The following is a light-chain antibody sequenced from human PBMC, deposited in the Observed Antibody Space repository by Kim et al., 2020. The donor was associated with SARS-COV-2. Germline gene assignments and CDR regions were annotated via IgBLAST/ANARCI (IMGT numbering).Light chain of an antibody. CDR2: LEDSGRY. J-gene: IGLJ1*01. V-gene: IGLV4-60*03. Sequence: QPVLTQSSSASASLGSSVTLTCTLSSGHSDYIIAWHQQRPGKAPRYLMKLEDSGRYKTGSDDLDRFSGSSSGPDRYLFISNLQSEDDAVYYCETWDTNTYVFGSGTKVTVL. CDR1: SGHSDYI. CDR3: ETWDTNTYV.